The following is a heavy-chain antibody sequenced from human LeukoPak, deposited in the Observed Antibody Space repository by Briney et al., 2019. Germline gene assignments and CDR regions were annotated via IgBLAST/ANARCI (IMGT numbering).Heavy chain of an antibody. CDR1: GFTFSHYW. V-gene: IGHV3-7*01. CDR3: ARDHNVADV. D-gene: IGHD2-8*01. J-gene: IGHJ3*01. Sequence: GGSLRLSCVASGFTFSHYWMTWYRQAPGKGLEWVANLNQDGSIQAYGDSERGRFTISRDNAKNSVYIQMNSLRVEDTAMYFCARDHNVADVWGRGTKVTVSS. CDR2: LNQDGSIQ.